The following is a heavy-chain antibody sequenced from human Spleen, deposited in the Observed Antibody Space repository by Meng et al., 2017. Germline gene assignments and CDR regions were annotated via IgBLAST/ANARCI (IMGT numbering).Heavy chain of an antibody. J-gene: IGHJ5*02. V-gene: IGHV4-4*02. CDR3: AKVAGIGARSWFDP. D-gene: IGHD6-6*01. CDR2: IYYTGST. CDR1: VGSISSYNW. Sequence: VHIRQLGPDLLNPAGPRALNCAVSVGSISSYNWWTWVRQPPGKGLEWIGEIYYTGSTNYNPSLKSRLTISVDKSKNQFALKLSSVTAADTAVYYCAKVAGIGARSWFDPWGQGILVTVSS.